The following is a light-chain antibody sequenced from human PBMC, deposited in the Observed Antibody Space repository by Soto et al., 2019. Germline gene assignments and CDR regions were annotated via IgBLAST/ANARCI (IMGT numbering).Light chain of an antibody. CDR3: KSYDGGRSGYV. CDR1: SSNIGKNF. CDR2: RND. V-gene: IGLV1-47*01. Sequence: QSVLTQPPSVFGTPGQRVTISCSGSSSNIGKNFVYWYQQVPGTAPKLLIYRNDQRSSRVPDRFAGSKSGSSGSLAISGLRSEDEGDYFCKSYDGGRSGYVFGTGTKVTVL. J-gene: IGLJ1*01.